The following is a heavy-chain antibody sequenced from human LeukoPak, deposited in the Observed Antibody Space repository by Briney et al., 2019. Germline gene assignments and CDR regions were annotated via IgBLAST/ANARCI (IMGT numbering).Heavy chain of an antibody. CDR2: IYTSGST. V-gene: IGHV4-4*07. Sequence: SETLSLTCTVSGGSVSSYYWSWIRQPAGKGLEWIGRIYTSGSTNYNPSLKSRVTMSVDTSKNQFSLKLSSVTAADTAVYYCARGHYDSSGYYFYYFDYWGQGTLVTVSS. CDR3: ARGHYDSSGYYFYYFDY. D-gene: IGHD3-22*01. CDR1: GGSVSSYY. J-gene: IGHJ4*02.